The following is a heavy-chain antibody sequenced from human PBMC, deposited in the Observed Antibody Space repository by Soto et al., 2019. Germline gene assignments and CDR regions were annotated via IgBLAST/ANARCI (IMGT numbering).Heavy chain of an antibody. D-gene: IGHD5-12*01. J-gene: IGHJ5*01. V-gene: IGHV1-3*04. Sequence: QVQLVQSGAEVKKPGASVKVSCKASGITSTTYAIHWVRQAPGQGLEWMGWINTGNGNTRYSQRFLGRVYLTTDTWVNTASMFLGSLTSEDTAVVYCARAISGYVTWCHRTMITVPS. CDR2: INTGNGNT. CDR3: ARAISGYVT. CDR1: GITSTTYA.